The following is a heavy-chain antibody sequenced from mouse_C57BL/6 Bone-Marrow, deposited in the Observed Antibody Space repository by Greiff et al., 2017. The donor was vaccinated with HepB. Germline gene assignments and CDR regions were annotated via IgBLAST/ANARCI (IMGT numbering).Heavy chain of an antibody. CDR2: ISDGGSYT. Sequence: EVKLVESGGGLVKPGGSLKLSCAASGFTFSSYAMSWVRQTPEKRLEWVATISDGGSYTYYPDNVKGRFTISRDNAKNNLYLQMSHLKSEDTAMYYCARDLLRDYWGQGTTLTVSS. V-gene: IGHV5-4*01. J-gene: IGHJ2*01. CDR3: ARDLLRDY. CDR1: GFTFSSYA. D-gene: IGHD1-1*01.